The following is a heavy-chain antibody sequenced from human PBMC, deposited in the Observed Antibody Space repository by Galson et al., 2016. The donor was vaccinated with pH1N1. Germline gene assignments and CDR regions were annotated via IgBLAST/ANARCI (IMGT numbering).Heavy chain of an antibody. D-gene: IGHD4-17*01. CDR1: GGSISGGYY. CDR3: ARVVTKDVTTRWYFDL. J-gene: IGHJ2*01. Sequence: TPSLTCTVSGGSISGGYYWSWIRQHPGKGLEWIGYIYYNGNIYYSPSLKRRITISIDTSKNQFSLKLSSVTAADTAVYYCARVVTKDVTTRWYFDLWGRGTLVTVSS. CDR2: IYYNGNI. V-gene: IGHV4-31*03.